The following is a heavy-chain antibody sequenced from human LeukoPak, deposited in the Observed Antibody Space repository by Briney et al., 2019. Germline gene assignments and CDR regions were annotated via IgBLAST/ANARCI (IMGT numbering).Heavy chain of an antibody. CDR1: GYTFTSYG. D-gene: IGHD2-2*01. CDR2: ISAYNGNT. Sequence: GASVKVSCKASGYTFTSYGISWVRQAPGQGLEWMGWISAYNGNTNYAQKLQGRVTMTTDTSTSTAYMELRSLRSDDTAVYYCARVAHQLLFWWFDPWGQGTLVTVSS. V-gene: IGHV1-18*01. CDR3: ARVAHQLLFWWFDP. J-gene: IGHJ5*02.